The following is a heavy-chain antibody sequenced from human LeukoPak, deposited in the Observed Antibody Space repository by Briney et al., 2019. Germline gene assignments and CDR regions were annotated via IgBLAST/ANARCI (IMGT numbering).Heavy chain of an antibody. D-gene: IGHD2-2*01. CDR3: ATDPGEIVPAAKGPRGDYCYGMDV. CDR2: FDPEDGET. Sequence: ASVKVSCKVSGYTLTELSMHWVRQAPGKGLEWMGGFDPEDGETIYAQKFQGRVTMTEDTSTDTAYMELNSLRSDDTAVYYCATDPGEIVPAAKGPRGDYCYGMDVWGQGTTVTVSS. J-gene: IGHJ6*02. CDR1: GYTLTELS. V-gene: IGHV1-24*01.